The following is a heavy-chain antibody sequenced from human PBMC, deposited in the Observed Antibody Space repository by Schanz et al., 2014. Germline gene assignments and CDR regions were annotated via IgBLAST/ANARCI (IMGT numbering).Heavy chain of an antibody. CDR3: ARSPGDFPGWFDS. CDR2: IYHSGST. D-gene: IGHD4-17*01. Sequence: QLQLQESGSGLVKPSQTLSLTCGVSGGSISSGGSSWNWIRLPPGKGLEWIGYIYHSGSTYYNPPLKSRVAISVDRSKNQFSLIRTSVTAADTAVYYCARSPGDFPGWFDSWGQGTLVTVSS. J-gene: IGHJ5*01. V-gene: IGHV4-30-2*01. CDR1: GGSISSGGSS.